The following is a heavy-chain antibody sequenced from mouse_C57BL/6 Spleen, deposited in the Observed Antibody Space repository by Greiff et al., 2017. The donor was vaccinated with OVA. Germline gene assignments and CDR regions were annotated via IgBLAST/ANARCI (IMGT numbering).Heavy chain of an antibody. CDR2: IYPGSGST. CDR1: GYTFTSYW. J-gene: IGHJ4*01. D-gene: IGHD1-1*01. CDR3: ARDYGSSSNAMDY. V-gene: IGHV1-55*01. Sequence: QVQLKQPGAELVKPGASVQMSCKASGYTFTSYWITWVKQRPGQGLEWIGDIYPGSGSTNYNEKFKSKATLTVDTSSTTAYMQLSSLTSEDSAVYYCARDYGSSSNAMDYWGQGTSVTVSS.